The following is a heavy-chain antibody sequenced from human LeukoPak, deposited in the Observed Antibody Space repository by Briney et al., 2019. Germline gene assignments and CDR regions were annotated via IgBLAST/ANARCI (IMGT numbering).Heavy chain of an antibody. J-gene: IGHJ6*03. V-gene: IGHV4-4*07. Sequence: SSETLSLTCTVSGGSISSYYWSWIRQPAGKGLEWIGRIYTSGSTNYNPSLKSRVTISVDTSKNQFSLKLSSVTAADTAVYYCARTYYYDSSRGYYYMDVWGKGTTVTVSS. CDR1: GGSISSYY. CDR2: IYTSGST. D-gene: IGHD3-22*01. CDR3: ARTYYYDSSRGYYYMDV.